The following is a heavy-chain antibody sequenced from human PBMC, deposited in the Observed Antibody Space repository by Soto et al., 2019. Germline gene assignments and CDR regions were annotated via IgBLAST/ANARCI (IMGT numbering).Heavy chain of an antibody. CDR2: IWDDGSNK. D-gene: IGHD1-1*01. Sequence: QVQLVESGGGVVQPGRSLRLSCAASGFTFSSYGMHWVRQAPGKGLEWVAVIWDDGSNKYYADSVKGRFTISRDNSKNTPHLQVNSLGDQDMGVYYCERELEGVTGTPAWFYDYDGMDVWGQGTTVTVAS. J-gene: IGHJ6*02. V-gene: IGHV3-33*01. CDR1: GFTFSSYG. CDR3: ERELEGVTGTPAWFYDYDGMDV.